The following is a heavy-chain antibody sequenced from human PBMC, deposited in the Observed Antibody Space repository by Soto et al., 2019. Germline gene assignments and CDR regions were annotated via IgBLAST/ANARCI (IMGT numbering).Heavy chain of an antibody. D-gene: IGHD6-19*01. J-gene: IGHJ4*02. Sequence: QVQLVQSGAEVKKPGASVKVSCKASGYTFSNYGITWVRQAPGQGLEWMGWISAYSGNTNYAQKLQGRVTMTTDTATGTAYMELRSLSSDDTAVYYCANAVAGTGVKFDFWGQGTLVTVSS. CDR1: GYTFSNYG. V-gene: IGHV1-18*01. CDR2: ISAYSGNT. CDR3: ANAVAGTGVKFDF.